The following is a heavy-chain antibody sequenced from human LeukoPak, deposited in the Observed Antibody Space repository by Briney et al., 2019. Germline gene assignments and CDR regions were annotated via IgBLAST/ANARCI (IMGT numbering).Heavy chain of an antibody. D-gene: IGHD4-17*01. Sequence: PGGSLRLSCAASGFTFSSYWMHWVRQAPGKGLVWVSRINSDGSSTSYADSVKGRFTISRDNSKNTLYLQMSSLRVEDTAVYYCAKGGFGDLVDYWGQGTLVTVSS. V-gene: IGHV3-74*01. CDR3: AKGGFGDLVDY. J-gene: IGHJ4*02. CDR1: GFTFSSYW. CDR2: INSDGSST.